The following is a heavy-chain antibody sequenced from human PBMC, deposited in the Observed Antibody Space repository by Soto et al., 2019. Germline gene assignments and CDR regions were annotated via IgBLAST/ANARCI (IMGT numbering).Heavy chain of an antibody. V-gene: IGHV3-30*18. CDR3: AKDEWESPKRGYYFDY. D-gene: IGHD1-26*01. J-gene: IGHJ4*02. CDR1: GFTFSSYG. CDR2: ISYDGSNK. Sequence: GGSLRLSCAASGFTFSSYGMHWVRQAPGKGLEWVAVISYDGSNKYYADSVKGRFTISRDNSKNTLYLQMNSLRAEDTAVYYCAKDEWESPKRGYYFDYWGQGTLVTVSS.